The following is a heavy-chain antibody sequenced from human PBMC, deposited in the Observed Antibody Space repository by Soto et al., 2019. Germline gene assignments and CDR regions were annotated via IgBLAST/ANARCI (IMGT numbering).Heavy chain of an antibody. Sequence: QPPGKGLEWIGYINYSVSTNYXTSLKSRVTISVDTSKKQFSLKLSSVTAAATAVSYCARCQRWLRGFDPWGQGTLVTVSS. D-gene: IGHD5-12*01. CDR2: INYSVST. CDR3: ARCQRWLRGFDP. J-gene: IGHJ5*02. V-gene: IGHV4-59*01.